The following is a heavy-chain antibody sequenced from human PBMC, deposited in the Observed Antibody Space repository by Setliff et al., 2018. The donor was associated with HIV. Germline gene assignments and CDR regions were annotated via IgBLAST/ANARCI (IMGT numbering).Heavy chain of an antibody. V-gene: IGHV5-10-1*01. CDR1: GYSFTSYW. Sequence: GESLKISCKGSGYSFTSYWIGWVRQMPGKGLEWMGRIDPSDSYINYGPSFQGHVTISADKSTNTAFLQWCSLKASDSAMYYCSRGIAVAGHDFANTPGDIWGQGTMVTVSS. CDR2: IDPSDSYI. D-gene: IGHD6-19*01. CDR3: SRGIAVAGHDFANTPGDI. J-gene: IGHJ3*02.